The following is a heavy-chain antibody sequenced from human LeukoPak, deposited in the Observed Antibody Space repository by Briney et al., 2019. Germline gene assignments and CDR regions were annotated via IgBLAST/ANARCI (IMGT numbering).Heavy chain of an antibody. CDR1: GGSFSGYY. D-gene: IGHD3-10*01. CDR2: INHSGST. CDR3: ARFDAYYGSGSYIGGVY. J-gene: IGHJ4*02. V-gene: IGHV4-34*01. Sequence: PSETLSLTCAVYGGSFSGYYWSWIRQPPGKGLEWIGEINHSGSTYYNPSLKSRVTISVDTSKNQFSLKLSSVTAADTAVYYCARFDAYYGSGSYIGGVYWGQGTLVTVSS.